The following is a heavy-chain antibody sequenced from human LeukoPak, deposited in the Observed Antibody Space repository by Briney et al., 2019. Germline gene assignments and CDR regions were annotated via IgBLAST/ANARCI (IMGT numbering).Heavy chain of an antibody. Sequence: GGSLRLSCAASGFTFSHYAMNWVRQAPGKGPEWVADIKQDESEKYYVDSLKGRFTISRDNAKNSLYLQMNSLRAEDTAVYYCARDKIEGPTKLDYWGQGILVTVSS. J-gene: IGHJ4*02. V-gene: IGHV3-7*01. CDR3: ARDKIEGPTKLDY. CDR2: IKQDESEK. D-gene: IGHD1-1*01. CDR1: GFTFSHYA.